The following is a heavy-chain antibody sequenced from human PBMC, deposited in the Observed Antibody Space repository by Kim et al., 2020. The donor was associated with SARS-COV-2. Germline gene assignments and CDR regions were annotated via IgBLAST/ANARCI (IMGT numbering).Heavy chain of an antibody. CDR3: ARDSALYSGSYRRKGTHLDY. J-gene: IGHJ4*02. Sequence: GGSLRLSCAASGFTFSSYWMHWVRQAPGKGLVWVSRINSDGSSTSYADSVKGRFTISRDNAKNTLYLQMNSLRAEDTAVYYCARDSALYSGSYRRKGTHLDYWGQGTLVTVSS. V-gene: IGHV3-74*01. CDR2: INSDGSST. CDR1: GFTFSSYW. D-gene: IGHD1-26*01.